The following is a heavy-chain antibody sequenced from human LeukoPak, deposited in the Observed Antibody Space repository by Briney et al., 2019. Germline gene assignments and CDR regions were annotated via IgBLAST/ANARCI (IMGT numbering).Heavy chain of an antibody. CDR3: ARSRIQLWNSPLDY. V-gene: IGHV4-31*03. CDR2: IYYSGST. Sequence: SQTLSLTCTVSGGSISSGGYYWSWIRQHPGKGLEWIGYIYYSGSTYYNPSLKSRVTISVDTSKNQFSLKLSSVTAADTGVYYCARSRIQLWNSPLDYWGQGTLVTASS. J-gene: IGHJ4*02. D-gene: IGHD5-18*01. CDR1: GGSISSGGYY.